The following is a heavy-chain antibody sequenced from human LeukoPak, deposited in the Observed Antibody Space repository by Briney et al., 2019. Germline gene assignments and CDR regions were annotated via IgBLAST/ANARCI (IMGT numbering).Heavy chain of an antibody. CDR2: INSDGGST. J-gene: IGHJ3*02. D-gene: IGHD7-27*01. CDR3: ARANVGNAFDI. CDR1: GFTFSSYW. V-gene: IGHV3-74*01. Sequence: GGSLRLSCAASGFTFSSYWMHWVRQAPGKGLVWVSRINSDGGSTSYADSVKGRFTISRDNAKNTLYLQMNSLRAEDTAVYYCARANVGNAFDIWGQGTMVTVSS.